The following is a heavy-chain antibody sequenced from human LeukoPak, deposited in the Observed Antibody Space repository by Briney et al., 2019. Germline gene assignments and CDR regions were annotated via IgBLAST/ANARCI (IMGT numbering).Heavy chain of an antibody. V-gene: IGHV3-33*01. D-gene: IGHD2-15*01. Sequence: PGGSLRLSCAASGFTFSSYGMHWVRQAPGKGLEWVAVIWYDGSNEYYADSVKGRFTISRDNSKNTLYLQMNSLRAEDTAVYYCARDPVNCSGGSCYSVLDYWGQGTLVTVSS. J-gene: IGHJ4*02. CDR1: GFTFSSYG. CDR3: ARDPVNCSGGSCYSVLDY. CDR2: IWYDGSNE.